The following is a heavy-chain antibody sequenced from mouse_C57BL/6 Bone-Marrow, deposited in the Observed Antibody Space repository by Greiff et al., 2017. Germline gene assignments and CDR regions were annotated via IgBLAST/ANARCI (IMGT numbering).Heavy chain of an antibody. D-gene: IGHD2-2*01. Sequence: VQLQQPGAELVKPGASVKLSCKASGYTFTSYWMHWVKQRPGQGLEWIGMIHPNSGSTNYNEKFKSKATLTVDKSSSTAYMQLSSLTSEDSAVYYCARERVTAVWYFGVWGTGTTVTVSS. CDR3: ARERVTAVWYFGV. V-gene: IGHV1-64*01. CDR2: IHPNSGST. CDR1: GYTFTSYW. J-gene: IGHJ1*03.